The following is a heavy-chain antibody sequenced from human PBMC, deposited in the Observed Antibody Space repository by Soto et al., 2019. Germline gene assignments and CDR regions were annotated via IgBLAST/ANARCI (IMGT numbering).Heavy chain of an antibody. Sequence: GASVKVSCKASGYTFTGYYMHWLRQAPGQGLEWMGWINPNSGGTNYAQKFQGRVTMTRDTSISTAYMELSRLRSDDTAVYYCARDRSVIAAAGTTEFDYWGQGTLVTVSS. CDR3: ARDRSVIAAAGTTEFDY. CDR1: GYTFTGYY. V-gene: IGHV1-2*02. J-gene: IGHJ4*02. CDR2: INPNSGGT. D-gene: IGHD6-13*01.